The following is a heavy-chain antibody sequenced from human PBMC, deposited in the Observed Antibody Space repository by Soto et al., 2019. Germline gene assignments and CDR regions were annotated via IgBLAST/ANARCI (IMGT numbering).Heavy chain of an antibody. J-gene: IGHJ6*04. D-gene: IGHD3-3*01. CDR3: ARDLVYTIFGVEQPGGMNV. CDR2: IWYDGSDK. V-gene: IGHV3-33*01. Sequence: WLPLRRSCAPAVIPFSCYGIHWWRQPSGKGLECEAVIWYDGSDKYFADSVKGRITISRYNSDNTLYLQMNSLRAEDTAVYYCARDLVYTIFGVEQPGGMNVCGKGPTVTVSS. CDR1: VIPFSCYG.